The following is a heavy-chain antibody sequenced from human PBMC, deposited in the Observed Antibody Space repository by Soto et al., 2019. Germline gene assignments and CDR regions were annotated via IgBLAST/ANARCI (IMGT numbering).Heavy chain of an antibody. J-gene: IGHJ3*02. CDR2: ISSGGTTI. CDR3: ARDLQALLFPDVFDI. Sequence: GGSLRLSCAASGFTFSSYAMHWIRQAPGKGLEWVSYISSGGTTIYYADSVKGRFTSSRDNAKNSLYLQMNSLRAEDTAVYYCARDLQALLFPDVFDIWGQGTMVTVSS. CDR1: GFTFSSYA. D-gene: IGHD3-10*02. V-gene: IGHV3-48*04.